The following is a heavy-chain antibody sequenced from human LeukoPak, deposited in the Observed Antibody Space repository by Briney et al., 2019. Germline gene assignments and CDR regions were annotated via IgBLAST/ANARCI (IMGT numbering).Heavy chain of an antibody. CDR1: GGSISSSSYY. CDR2: IYYSGST. J-gene: IGHJ3*02. D-gene: IGHD6-13*01. V-gene: IGHV4-39*01. Sequence: PSETLSLTCTVSGGSISSSSYYWGWVRQPPGKGLEWIGDIYYSGSTYYNPSLKSRVTISVDTSKNQFSLKLSSVTAADTAVYYCARTPGIAAADYTDHDAFDIWGQGTMVTVSS. CDR3: ARTPGIAAADYTDHDAFDI.